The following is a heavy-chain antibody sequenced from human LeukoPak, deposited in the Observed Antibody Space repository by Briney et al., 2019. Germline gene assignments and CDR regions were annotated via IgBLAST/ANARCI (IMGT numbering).Heavy chain of an antibody. CDR3: ARPLSWSGYYYFDY. D-gene: IGHD3-3*01. CDR1: GFTFSSYS. Sequence: GGSLRLSCAASGFTFSSYSMTWVRQAPGKGLEWVSSISSSSSYIYYADSVKGRFTISRDNAKNSLYLQMNSLRAEDTAVYYCARPLSWSGYYYFDYWGQGTLVTVSS. J-gene: IGHJ4*02. CDR2: ISSSSSYI. V-gene: IGHV3-21*01.